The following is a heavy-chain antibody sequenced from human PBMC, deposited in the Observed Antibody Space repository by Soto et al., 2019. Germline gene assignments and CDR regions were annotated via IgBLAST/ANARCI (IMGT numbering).Heavy chain of an antibody. Sequence: SVKVSCKASGGTFSSYAISWVRQAPGQGLEWMGGIIPIFGTANYAQKFQGRVTITADESTSTAYMELSSLRSEDTAVYYCAREGARYSSSWQYYYYYYGMDVWGQGTTVTVSS. CDR2: IIPIFGTA. V-gene: IGHV1-69*13. CDR3: AREGARYSSSWQYYYYYYGMDV. D-gene: IGHD6-13*01. J-gene: IGHJ6*02. CDR1: GGTFSSYA.